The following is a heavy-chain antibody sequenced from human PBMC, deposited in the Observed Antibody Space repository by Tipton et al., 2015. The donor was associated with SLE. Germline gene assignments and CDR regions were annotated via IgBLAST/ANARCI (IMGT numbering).Heavy chain of an antibody. D-gene: IGHD6-19*01. CDR2: IYHSGST. Sequence: GLVKPSETLSLTCTVSGGSISSHYWSWIRQPPGKGLEWIGSIYHSGSTYYNPSLKSRVTISVDTSKNQFSLKLSSVTAADTAVYYCARDPSGWTWEVDYWGQGTLVTVSS. J-gene: IGHJ4*02. CDR3: ARDPSGWTWEVDY. V-gene: IGHV4-38-2*02. CDR1: GGSISSHY.